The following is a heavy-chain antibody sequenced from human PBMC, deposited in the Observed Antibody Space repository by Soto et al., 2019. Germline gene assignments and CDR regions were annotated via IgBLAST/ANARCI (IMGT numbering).Heavy chain of an antibody. CDR1: DVSIGDFY. J-gene: IGHJ4*02. V-gene: IGHV4-59*01. CDR2: MYYSGTT. Sequence: SETNPLPCTVSDVSIGDFYWSCILKSPGKGLESIGYMYYSGTTNYNPSLKSRVTISADTSKNQFSLKLTSVTAADTAVYYCTTDSSSSWYAYFDYWGQGTLVTVSS. CDR3: TTDSSSSWYAYFDY. D-gene: IGHD6-13*01.